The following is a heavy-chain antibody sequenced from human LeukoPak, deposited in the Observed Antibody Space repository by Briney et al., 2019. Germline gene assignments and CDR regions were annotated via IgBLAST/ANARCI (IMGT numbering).Heavy chain of an antibody. CDR2: IKQDGSEK. J-gene: IGHJ6*03. CDR1: GFTFSRYW. CDR3: ARDYSDYDLGYYYYMDV. V-gene: IGHV3-7*01. D-gene: IGHD5-12*01. Sequence: GGSLRLSRAASGFTFSRYWMSWVRQAPGKGLEWVANIKQDGSEKYYVDSVKGRFTISRDNAKNSLYLQMNSLRAEDTAVYYCARDYSDYDLGYYYYMDVWGKGTTVTVSS.